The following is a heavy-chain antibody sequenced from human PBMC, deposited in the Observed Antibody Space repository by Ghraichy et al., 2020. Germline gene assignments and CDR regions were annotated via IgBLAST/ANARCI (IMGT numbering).Heavy chain of an antibody. CDR1: GLTYSNFA. CDR3: VKGQGWSTTLYYFDF. Sequence: GGSLRLSCVVSGLTYSNFAMHWVRQAPGKGLQWVSGISGSGGSAFYADSVRGRFTILRDNSRNTLSLEMSSLRADDTAVYYCVKGQGWSTTLYYFDFWGQGTLVTVSS. D-gene: IGHD6-19*01. J-gene: IGHJ4*02. V-gene: IGHV3-23*01. CDR2: ISGSGGSA.